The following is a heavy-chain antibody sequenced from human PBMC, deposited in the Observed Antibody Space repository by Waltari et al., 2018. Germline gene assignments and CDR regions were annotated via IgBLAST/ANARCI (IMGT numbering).Heavy chain of an antibody. D-gene: IGHD3-3*01. Sequence: QVQLVQSGAEVKKPGASVKVSCKASGYTFSDYGISRVRQAPGQGLELMGWISGNNGHTNQAQKFQGRLIMTEDTSATTVYMELTYLTSDDTAVYYCARERHRLMEEGYLMALDPWGQGTLVTVSS. CDR1: GYTFSDYG. V-gene: IGHV1-18*01. CDR2: ISGNNGHT. J-gene: IGHJ5*02. CDR3: ARERHRLMEEGYLMALDP.